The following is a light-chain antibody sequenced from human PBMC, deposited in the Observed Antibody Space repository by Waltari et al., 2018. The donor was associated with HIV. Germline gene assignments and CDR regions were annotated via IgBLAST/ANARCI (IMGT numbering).Light chain of an antibody. V-gene: IGLV2-14*01. J-gene: IGLJ3*02. Sequence: QSALTQPASVSGSPGQSITISCTGTSSDVGDYNYVSWYQQHPGRAPKGMIYEVSNRPSGVSNRCDGSKSGNTASLTISGLQAEDEADYYCSSYTTSSSWVFGGGTKVTVL. CDR1: SSDVGDYNY. CDR2: EVS. CDR3: SSYTTSSSWV.